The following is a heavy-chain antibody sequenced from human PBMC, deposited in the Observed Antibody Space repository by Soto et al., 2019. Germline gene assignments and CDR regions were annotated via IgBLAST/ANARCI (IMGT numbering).Heavy chain of an antibody. V-gene: IGHV3-21*01. D-gene: IGHD6-13*01. CDR3: ARVRRAAGRSGYFDY. J-gene: IGHJ4*02. CDR1: GFTFSSYS. Sequence: EVQLVESGGGLVKPGGSLRLSCAASGFTFSSYSMNWVRQAPGKGLEWVSSISSSSSYIYYADSVKGRFTISRDNAKNSLDLQMNSLRAEDTAVYYCARVRRAAGRSGYFDYWGQGTLVTVSS. CDR2: ISSSSSYI.